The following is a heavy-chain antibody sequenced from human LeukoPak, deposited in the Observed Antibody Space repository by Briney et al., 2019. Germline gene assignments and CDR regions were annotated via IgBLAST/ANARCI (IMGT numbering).Heavy chain of an antibody. CDR2: INPTHGTT. Sequence: ASVKVSCEASGYTFTNYYMHWVRQAPGQGLEWMGIINPTHGTTTYAQKFQGRVAMTRDTSTRTVYMELSSLRSEDTALYYCARGDVYDSSVYNWFDTWGQGTLVIVSS. CDR3: ARGDVYDSSVYNWFDT. CDR1: GYTFTNYY. D-gene: IGHD3-22*01. V-gene: IGHV1-46*01. J-gene: IGHJ5*02.